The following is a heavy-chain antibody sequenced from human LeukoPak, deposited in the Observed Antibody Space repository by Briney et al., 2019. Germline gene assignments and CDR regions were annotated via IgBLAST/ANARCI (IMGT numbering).Heavy chain of an antibody. D-gene: IGHD3-9*01. J-gene: IGHJ6*03. Sequence: GGSLRLSCVASGFTFSTYGMSWVRQAPGKGLEWVSAIRGSSGSTYYADSVKGRFTISRDNSKNTLYLQMNSLRAEDTAVYYCAKDGGEYYDILTGYYPRLYYMDVWGKGTTVTISS. CDR3: AKDGGEYYDILTGYYPRLYYMDV. V-gene: IGHV3-23*01. CDR2: IRGSSGST. CDR1: GFTFSTYG.